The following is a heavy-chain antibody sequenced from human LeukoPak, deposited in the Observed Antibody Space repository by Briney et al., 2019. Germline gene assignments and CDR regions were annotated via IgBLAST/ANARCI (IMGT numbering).Heavy chain of an antibody. CDR3: AKDRGYCSGGSCYHTQYFQH. J-gene: IGHJ1*01. D-gene: IGHD2-15*01. CDR2: ISSSSSDI. CDR1: GFSFSSYS. Sequence: GGSLRLSCAASGFSFSSYSMNWVRQAPGKGLEWVSSISSSSSDIVHADAVKGRFTISRDNSKNTLYLQMNSLRAEDTAVYYCAKDRGYCSGGSCYHTQYFQHWGQGTLVTVSS. V-gene: IGHV3-21*04.